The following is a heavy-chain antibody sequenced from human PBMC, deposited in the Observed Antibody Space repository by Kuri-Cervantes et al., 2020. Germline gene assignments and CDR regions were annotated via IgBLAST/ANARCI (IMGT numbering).Heavy chain of an antibody. CDR3: ARVPGLYCGGDCYDDY. Sequence: SATLSLTCTVSGGSVSSGSYYWSWIRQPPGKGLEWIGYIYYSGSTNYTPSLKSRVTISVDTSKNQFSLKLSSVTAADTAVYYCARVPGLYCGGDCYDDYWGQGTLVTVSS. CDR2: IYYSGST. CDR1: GGSVSSGSYY. D-gene: IGHD2-21*02. V-gene: IGHV4-61*01. J-gene: IGHJ4*02.